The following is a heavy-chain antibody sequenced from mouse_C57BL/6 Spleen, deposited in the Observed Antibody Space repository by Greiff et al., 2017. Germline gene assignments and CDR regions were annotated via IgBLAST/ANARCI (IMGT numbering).Heavy chain of an antibody. V-gene: IGHV5-6*01. CDR2: ISSGGSYT. Sequence: EVKLVESGGDLVKPGGSLKLSCAASGFTFSSYGMSWVRQTPDKRLAWVATISSGGSYTYYPDSVKGRFTISRDKAKNTLYLQMSRLKYEDTAMYYCARQGGEGYFDYWGQGTTLTVSS. CDR1: GFTFSSYG. CDR3: ARQGGEGYFDY. J-gene: IGHJ2*01.